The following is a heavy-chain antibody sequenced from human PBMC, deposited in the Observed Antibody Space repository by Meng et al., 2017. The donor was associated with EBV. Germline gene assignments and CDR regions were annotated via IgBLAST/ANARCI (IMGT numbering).Heavy chain of an antibody. D-gene: IGHD2-21*01. CDR2: ISAYNGNT. V-gene: IGHV1-18*01. J-gene: IGHJ4*02. Sequence: QVQRGESGAEGKKPGATVNGSCKASGYTFTSYGISWVRQAPGQGLEWMGWISAYNGNTNYAQKLQCRVTTTTDTSTSTAYMEPRSLRSDDTAVYYCARGRDYFDYWGQGTLVTVSS. CDR1: GYTFTSYG. CDR3: ARGRDYFDY.